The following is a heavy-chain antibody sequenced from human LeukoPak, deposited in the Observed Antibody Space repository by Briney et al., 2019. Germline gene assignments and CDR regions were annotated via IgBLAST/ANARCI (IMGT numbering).Heavy chain of an antibody. V-gene: IGHV1-46*01. D-gene: IGHD3-3*01. Sequence: ASVKVSCKASGYTFTSYYMHWVRQAPGQGLEWMGIINPSGGSTSYAQKFQGRVTMTRDTSTSTAYMELSSLRSEDTAVYYCARDQPRRITIFGVYWFDPWGQGTLVTVSS. CDR1: GYTFTSYY. CDR3: ARDQPRRITIFGVYWFDP. J-gene: IGHJ5*02. CDR2: INPSGGST.